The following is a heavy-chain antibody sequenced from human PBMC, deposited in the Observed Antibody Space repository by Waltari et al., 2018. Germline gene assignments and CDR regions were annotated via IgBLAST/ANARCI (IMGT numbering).Heavy chain of an antibody. V-gene: IGHV3-15*01. Sequence: EVQLVESGGGLVTHGGSLRLSCAVSGFTFRNAWMSWVRQAPGKGLEWVGHIKSTTDGGTTGYAAPVKDRFTISRDDSKNTLYLQMDSLKTEDTAVYYCIVPARGAFEILTAYYDWGQGTLVTVSS. CDR2: IKSTTDGGTT. CDR3: IVPARGAFEILTAYYD. J-gene: IGHJ4*02. D-gene: IGHD3-9*01. CDR1: GFTFRNAW.